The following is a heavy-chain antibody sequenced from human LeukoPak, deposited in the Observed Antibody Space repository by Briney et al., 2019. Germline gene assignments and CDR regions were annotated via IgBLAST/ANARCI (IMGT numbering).Heavy chain of an antibody. CDR2: IYHSGST. Sequence: PSQTLSLTCAVSGGSISSGGYSWGWIRQPPGKGLEWIGYIYHSGSTYYNPSLKSRVTISVDRSKNQFSLKLSSVTAADTAVYYCAGGGAYYYDSSAPYWGQGTLVTVSS. D-gene: IGHD3-22*01. CDR1: GGSISSGGYS. CDR3: AGGGAYYYDSSAPY. V-gene: IGHV4-30-2*01. J-gene: IGHJ4*02.